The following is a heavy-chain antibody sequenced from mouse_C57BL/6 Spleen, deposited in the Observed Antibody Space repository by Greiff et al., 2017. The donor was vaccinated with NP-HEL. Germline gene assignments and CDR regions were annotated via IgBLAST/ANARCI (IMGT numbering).Heavy chain of an antibody. Sequence: VQLQQSGAELMKPGASVKLSCKATGYTFTGYWIEWVKQRPGHGLEWIGEILPGSGSTNYNEKFKGKATFTADTSSNTAYMQLSSLTTEDSAIYYCARSVGPYYSNSRGSDYWGQGTTLTVSS. CDR1: GYTFTGYW. V-gene: IGHV1-9*01. CDR3: ARSVGPYYSNSRGSDY. D-gene: IGHD2-5*01. J-gene: IGHJ2*01. CDR2: ILPGSGST.